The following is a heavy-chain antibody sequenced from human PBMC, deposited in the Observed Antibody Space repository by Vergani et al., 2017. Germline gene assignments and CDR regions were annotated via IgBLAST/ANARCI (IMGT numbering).Heavy chain of an antibody. CDR1: GFTFSDYY. D-gene: IGHD4-17*01. V-gene: IGHV3-11*04. Sequence: QVQLVESGGGLVKPGGSLRLSCAASGFTFSDYYMSWIRQAPGKGLEWVSYISSSGSTIYYADSVKGRFTISRDNAKNSLYLQMNSLRDEDTAVYYSARSTLNDYGDHRDAFDIWGQGTMVTVSS. J-gene: IGHJ3*02. CDR3: ARSTLNDYGDHRDAFDI. CDR2: ISSSGSTI.